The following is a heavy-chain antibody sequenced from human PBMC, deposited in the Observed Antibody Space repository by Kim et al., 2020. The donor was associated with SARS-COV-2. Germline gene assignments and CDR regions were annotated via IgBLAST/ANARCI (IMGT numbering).Heavy chain of an antibody. J-gene: IGHJ4*02. V-gene: IGHV1-8*02. CDR3: ARGSGAAAD. CDR1: GYTFTSYD. CDR2: MNPNSGNT. D-gene: IGHD6-13*01. Sequence: ASVKVSCKASGYTFTSYDINWVRQATGQGLEWMGWMNPNSGNTGFEQRFQGRVTMTRNTSISTAYMELNSLRSEYTAVYYFARGSGAAADWGQGTLVTVS.